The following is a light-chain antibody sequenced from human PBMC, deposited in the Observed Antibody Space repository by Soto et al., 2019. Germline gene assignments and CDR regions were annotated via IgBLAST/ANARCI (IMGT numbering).Light chain of an antibody. CDR1: QSISTN. CDR3: QQYNDWPRT. CDR2: GAS. V-gene: IGKV3-15*01. Sequence: EIVMTQSPATLSVSPGERVTLSCRASQSISTNLAWYQQKPGQAPRLLIYGASTRATGIPARFSGSGSGTEFTVTISSLQSEDFAVYYCQQYNDWPRTFGPGTKVEI. J-gene: IGKJ1*01.